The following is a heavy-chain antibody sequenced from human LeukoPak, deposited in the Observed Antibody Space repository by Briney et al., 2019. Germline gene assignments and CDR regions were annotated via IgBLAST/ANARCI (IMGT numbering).Heavy chain of an antibody. D-gene: IGHD6-13*01. J-gene: IGHJ4*02. CDR3: ARRGAAAGKLDY. V-gene: IGHV3-48*03. CDR2: ISSSGSTI. CDR1: GFTFSSYE. Sequence: GGSLRLSCAASGFTFSSYEMNWVRQAPGKGLEWVSYISSSGSTIYYADSVKGRFTISRDSAKNSLYLQMNSLRAEDTAVYYCARRGAAAGKLDYWGQGTLVTVSS.